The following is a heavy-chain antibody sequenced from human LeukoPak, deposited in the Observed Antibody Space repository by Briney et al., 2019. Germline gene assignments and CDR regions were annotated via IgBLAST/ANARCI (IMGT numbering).Heavy chain of an antibody. CDR1: GRSISSYY. CDR2: IYYSGIT. Sequence: SETLSLTCTVSGRSISSYYWSWLRQPPGKGLEWIGFIYYSGITDYNPSLKSRVTISVDTSKNQFSLKLTSVTAADTAVYYCARLRALSYYDSSGDLYYFEYWGQGTLVTVSS. D-gene: IGHD3-22*01. V-gene: IGHV4-59*01. CDR3: ARLRALSYYDSSGDLYYFEY. J-gene: IGHJ4*02.